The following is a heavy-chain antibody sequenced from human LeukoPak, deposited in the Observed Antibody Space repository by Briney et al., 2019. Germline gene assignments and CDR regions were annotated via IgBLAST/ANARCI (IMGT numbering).Heavy chain of an antibody. J-gene: IGHJ4*02. V-gene: IGHV3-21*01. CDR3: ARDRAGSGTTFDY. CDR1: GFTFSSYS. D-gene: IGHD3-10*01. CDR2: ISSSSSYI. Sequence: GGSLRLSCAASGFTFSSYSMNWVRQAPGKGLEWVSSISSSSSYIYYADSVKGRFTISRDNAKNTLYLQMNSLTAEDTAVYYCARDRAGSGTTFDYWGQGTLVTVSS.